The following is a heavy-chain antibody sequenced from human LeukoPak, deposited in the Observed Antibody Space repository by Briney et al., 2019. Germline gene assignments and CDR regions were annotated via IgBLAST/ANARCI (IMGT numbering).Heavy chain of an antibody. J-gene: IGHJ4*02. D-gene: IGHD5-12*01. Sequence: GGSLRLSCAASGFTFSSYSMNWVRQAPGKGLEWVSSISSSSSYIYYADSVKGRFTISRDNAKNSLYLQMNSLRAEDTAVYFCARGPSGYHNTGGQGTLVTVSS. V-gene: IGHV3-21*01. CDR3: ARGPSGYHNT. CDR2: ISSSSSYI. CDR1: GFTFSSYS.